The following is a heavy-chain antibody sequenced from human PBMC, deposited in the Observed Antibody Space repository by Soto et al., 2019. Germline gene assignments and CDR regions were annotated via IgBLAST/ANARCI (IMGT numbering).Heavy chain of an antibody. CDR3: ATDEGYQLLRSFDY. Sequence: GGSLRLSCAASGFTFSSYSMNWVRQAPGKGLEWVSYISSSSSTIYYADSVKGRFTISRDNAKNSLYLQMNSLRSEDTAVYYCATDEGYQLLRSFDYWGQGTLVTVSS. V-gene: IGHV3-48*01. D-gene: IGHD2-2*01. CDR2: ISSSSSTI. J-gene: IGHJ4*02. CDR1: GFTFSSYS.